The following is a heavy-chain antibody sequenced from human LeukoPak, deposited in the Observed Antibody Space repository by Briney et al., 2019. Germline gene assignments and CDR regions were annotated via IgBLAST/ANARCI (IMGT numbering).Heavy chain of an antibody. CDR1: GGSFSGYY. D-gene: IGHD6-19*01. CDR2: INHSGST. Sequence: PSETLSLTCAVYGGSFSGYYWSWIRQPPGKGLEWIGEINHSGSTNYNPSLKSRVTISVDTSKNQFSLKLSSVTAADTAAYYCAREPGIAVAGEFDYWGQGTLVTVSS. CDR3: AREPGIAVAGEFDY. J-gene: IGHJ4*02. V-gene: IGHV4-34*01.